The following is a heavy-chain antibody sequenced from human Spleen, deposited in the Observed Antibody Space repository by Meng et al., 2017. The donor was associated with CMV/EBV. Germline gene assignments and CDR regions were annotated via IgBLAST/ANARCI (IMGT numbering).Heavy chain of an antibody. Sequence: GGSLRLSCAASGFTFSSNDMHWVRQTTGKGLEWVSAIGTAGDTYYPGSVKGRFTISRENAKNSFYLQMNSLRAGDTAVYYCARDNRHYYYYYGMDVWGQGTTVTVSS. CDR2: IGTAGDT. D-gene: IGHD1-14*01. CDR3: ARDNRHYYYYYGMDV. V-gene: IGHV3-13*01. J-gene: IGHJ6*02. CDR1: GFTFSSND.